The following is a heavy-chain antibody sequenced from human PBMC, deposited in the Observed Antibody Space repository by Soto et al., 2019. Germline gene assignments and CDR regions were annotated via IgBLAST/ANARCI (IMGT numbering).Heavy chain of an antibody. CDR3: ARDQRGGVIAAAVSYYYYYGMDV. CDR2: ISAYNGNT. V-gene: IGHV1-18*01. J-gene: IGHJ6*02. D-gene: IGHD6-13*01. CDR1: GYTFTSYG. Sequence: ASVKVSCKASGYTFTSYGISWVRQAPGQGLEWMGWISAYNGNTNYAQKLQGRVTMTTDTSTSTAYMELRSLRSDDTAVYYCARDQRGGVIAAAVSYYYYYGMDVWGQGTTVTVSS.